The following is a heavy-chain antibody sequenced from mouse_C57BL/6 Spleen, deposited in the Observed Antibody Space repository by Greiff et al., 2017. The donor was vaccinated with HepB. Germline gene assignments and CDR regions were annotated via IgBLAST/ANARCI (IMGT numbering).Heavy chain of an antibody. CDR1: GFTFSSYA. CDR3: AREGEDFDY. J-gene: IGHJ2*01. CDR2: ISDGGSYT. Sequence: EVMLVESGGGLVKPGGSLKLSCAASGFTFSSYAMSWVRQTPEKRLEWVATISDGGSYTYYPDNVKGRFTISRDNAKNNLYLQMSHLKSEDTAMYYCAREGEDFDYWGQGTTLTVSS. V-gene: IGHV5-4*01.